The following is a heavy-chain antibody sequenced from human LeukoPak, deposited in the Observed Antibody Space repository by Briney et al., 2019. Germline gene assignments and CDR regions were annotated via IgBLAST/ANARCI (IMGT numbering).Heavy chain of an antibody. CDR3: AKSDCSGGSCYPYYFDY. V-gene: IGHV3-23*01. D-gene: IGHD2-15*01. Sequence: GGSLRLSCAASGFTFSSYAMSWVRQAPGKGLEWVSAISSSGGSTYYADSVKGRFTISRDNSKNTLYLQMNSLRAEDTAVYYCAKSDCSGGSCYPYYFDYWGQGTLVTVSS. CDR2: ISSSGGST. CDR1: GFTFSSYA. J-gene: IGHJ4*02.